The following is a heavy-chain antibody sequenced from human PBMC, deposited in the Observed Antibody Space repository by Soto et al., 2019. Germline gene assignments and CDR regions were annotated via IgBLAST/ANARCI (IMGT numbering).Heavy chain of an antibody. CDR1: GGSVNSGNYY. D-gene: IGHD1-1*01. CDR2: MSHSGGT. V-gene: IGHV4-34*01. Sequence: QVQLQQWGAGLLKPSETLSLTCAVYGGSVNSGNYYWSWIRQPPGKGLEWIGEMSHSGGTHINPYRKSRVTIAEDTATTQCTLTLSSVTSADAALYYCTRGERETATTVVDAFDIWGPGTLVTVSS. J-gene: IGHJ3*02. CDR3: TRGERETATTVVDAFDI.